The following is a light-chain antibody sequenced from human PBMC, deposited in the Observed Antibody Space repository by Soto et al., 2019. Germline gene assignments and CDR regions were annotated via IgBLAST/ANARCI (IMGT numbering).Light chain of an antibody. V-gene: IGLV2-14*01. Sequence: QSALTQPASVSGSPGQSITVSYTGTSSDVGGYNFVSWYQQHPGKAPKLMIYDVSNWPSGVSNRFSGSKSGNTASLTISGLQAEDEADYYCSSYTSSSTRVFGGGTQLTVL. J-gene: IGLJ3*02. CDR2: DVS. CDR3: SSYTSSSTRV. CDR1: SSDVGGYNF.